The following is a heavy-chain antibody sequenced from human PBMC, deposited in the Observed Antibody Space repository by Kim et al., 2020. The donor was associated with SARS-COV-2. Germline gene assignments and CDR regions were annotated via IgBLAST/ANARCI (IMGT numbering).Heavy chain of an antibody. Sequence: NSTPSLKRRVPISIDTSKNQFSLKLSSVTAADTAMYYCARTGNAGWFDPWGQGTLVTVSS. D-gene: IGHD1-1*01. V-gene: IGHV4-59*01. J-gene: IGHJ5*02. CDR3: ARTGNAGWFDP.